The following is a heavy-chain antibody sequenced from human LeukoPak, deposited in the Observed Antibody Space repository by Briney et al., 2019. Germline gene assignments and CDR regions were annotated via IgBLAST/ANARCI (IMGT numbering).Heavy chain of an antibody. CDR1: GFTFSSYA. CDR2: ISGSGGST. V-gene: IGHV3-23*01. J-gene: IGHJ4*02. D-gene: IGHD3-9*01. CDR3: AKDSDILTGYYPHHFDY. Sequence: GGSLRLSCAASGFTFSSYAMSWVRQAPGEGLEWVSAISGSGGSTYYADSVKGRFTISRDNSKNTLYLQMNSLRAEDTAVYYCAKDSDILTGYYPHHFDYWGQGTLVTVSS.